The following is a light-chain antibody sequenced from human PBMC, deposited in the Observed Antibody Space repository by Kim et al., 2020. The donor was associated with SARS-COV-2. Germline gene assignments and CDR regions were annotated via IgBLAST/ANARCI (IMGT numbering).Light chain of an antibody. CDR1: SLRSYY. V-gene: IGLV3-19*01. J-gene: IGLJ2*01. CDR2: GKN. Sequence: SSELTQDPAVSVALGQTVRITCQGDSLRSYYASWYQQKPGQAPVLVIYGKNNRPSGIPDRFSGSSSGNTASLTITGAQAEDEADYYCNSRESSGNRVVFG. CDR3: NSRESSGNRVV.